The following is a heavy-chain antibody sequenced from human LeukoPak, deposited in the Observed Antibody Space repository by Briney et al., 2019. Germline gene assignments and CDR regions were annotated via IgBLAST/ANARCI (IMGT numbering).Heavy chain of an antibody. CDR2: IYSGGST. D-gene: IGHD6-19*01. CDR1: GFTVSSNY. J-gene: IGHJ4*02. V-gene: IGHV3-53*01. CDR3: ATTAVAGTSDY. Sequence: GGSLRLSCAASGFTVSSNYMSWVRQAPGKGLEWVSVIYSGGSTYYADSVKGRFTISRDNSKNTLYLQMNSLRAEYTAVYYCATTAVAGTSDYWGQGTLVTVST.